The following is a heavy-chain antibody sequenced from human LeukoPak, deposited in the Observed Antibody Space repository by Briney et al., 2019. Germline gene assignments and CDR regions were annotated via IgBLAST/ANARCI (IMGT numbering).Heavy chain of an antibody. CDR2: ISYDGSNK. CDR3: ARSTGVTQRVRGAFDI. V-gene: IGHV3-30*04. D-gene: IGHD3-10*01. Sequence: GGSLRLSCAASGFTFSSYAMHWVRQAPGKGLEWVAVISYDGSNKYYADSVKGRFTISRDNSKNTLYLQMNSLRAEDTAVYYCARSTGVTQRVRGAFDIWGQGTMVTVSS. J-gene: IGHJ3*02. CDR1: GFTFSSYA.